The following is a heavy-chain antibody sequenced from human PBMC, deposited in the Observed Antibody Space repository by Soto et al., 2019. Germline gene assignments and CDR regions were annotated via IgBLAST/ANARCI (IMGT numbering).Heavy chain of an antibody. CDR2: IIPIFGTA. CDR3: ARELTGTLTNSVFDY. Sequence: QVQLVQSGAEVKKPGSSVKVSCKASGGTFSSYAISWERQAPGQGLEWMGGIIPIFGTANYAQKFQGRVTITADKSTSTAYMELSSLRSEDTAVYYCARELTGTLTNSVFDYWGQGTLVTVSS. J-gene: IGHJ4*02. V-gene: IGHV1-69*06. CDR1: GGTFSSYA. D-gene: IGHD7-27*01.